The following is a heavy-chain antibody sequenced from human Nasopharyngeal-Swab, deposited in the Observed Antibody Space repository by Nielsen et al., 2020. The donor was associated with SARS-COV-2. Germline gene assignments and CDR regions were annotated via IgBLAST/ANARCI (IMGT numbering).Heavy chain of an antibody. V-gene: IGHV1-69*13. CDR1: GYTFTGYY. Sequence: SVKVSCKASGYTFTGYYMHWVRQAPGQGLEWMGGIIPIFGTANYAQKFQGRVTITADESTSTAYMELSSLRSEDTAVYYCARVNGVDTAMVLLDYWGQGTLVTVSS. CDR3: ARVNGVDTAMVLLDY. D-gene: IGHD5-18*01. CDR2: IIPIFGTA. J-gene: IGHJ4*02.